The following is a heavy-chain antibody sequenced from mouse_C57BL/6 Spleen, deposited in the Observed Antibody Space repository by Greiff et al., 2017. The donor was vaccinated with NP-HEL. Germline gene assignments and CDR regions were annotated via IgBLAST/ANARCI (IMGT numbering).Heavy chain of an antibody. CDR3: ARGTTVPAWFAY. J-gene: IGHJ3*01. CDR2: IDPSDSYT. Sequence: QVQLQQPGAELVMPGASVKLSCKASGYTFTSYWMHWVKQRPGQGLEWIGEIDPSDSYTNYNQKFKGKSTLTVDKSSSTAYMQLSSLTSEDSAVYYCARGTTVPAWFAYWGQGTLSLSLQ. CDR1: GYTFTSYW. D-gene: IGHD1-1*01. V-gene: IGHV1-69*01.